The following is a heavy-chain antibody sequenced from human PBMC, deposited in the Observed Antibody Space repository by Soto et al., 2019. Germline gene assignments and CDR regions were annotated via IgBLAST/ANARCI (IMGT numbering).Heavy chain of an antibody. V-gene: IGHV3-66*01. D-gene: IGHD2-15*01. CDR1: GFTVSSNY. Sequence: GGSLRLSCVASGFTVSSNYMSWVRQAPGKGLEWVSVIYSGGSTYYADSVKGRFTISRDNSKNTLYLQMNSLRAEDTAVYYCARDDYCSGGSCYDDYYYYYMDVWGKGTTVTVSS. J-gene: IGHJ6*03. CDR2: IYSGGST. CDR3: ARDDYCSGGSCYDDYYYYYMDV.